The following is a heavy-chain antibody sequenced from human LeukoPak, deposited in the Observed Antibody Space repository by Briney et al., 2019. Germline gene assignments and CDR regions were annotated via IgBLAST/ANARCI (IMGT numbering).Heavy chain of an antibody. CDR3: ARRNDFDI. CDR2: INHSGST. Sequence: PSETLSLTCAVYGGSFSGYYWSWIRQPPGKGLEWIGEINHSGSTNYNPSLKSRVTISVDTSKNQFSLKLTSVTAADTAMYYCARRNDFDIWGPGTMVTVSS. J-gene: IGHJ3*02. CDR1: GGSFSGYY. V-gene: IGHV4-34*01.